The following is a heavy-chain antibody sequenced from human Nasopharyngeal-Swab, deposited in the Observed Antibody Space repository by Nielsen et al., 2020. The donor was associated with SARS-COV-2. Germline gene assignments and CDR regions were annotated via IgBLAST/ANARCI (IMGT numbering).Heavy chain of an antibody. J-gene: IGHJ4*02. D-gene: IGHD5-18*01. CDR3: AREDTAMGAIFDY. CDR2: INHSGST. CDR1: GGSFSGYY. V-gene: IGHV4-34*01. Sequence: SETLSLTCAVYGGSFSGYYWSWICKPPGKGLEWIGEINHSGSTNYNPSLKSRVTISVDTSKIQFSLKLSSVTAADTAVYYCAREDTAMGAIFDYCGQRTLVTVSS.